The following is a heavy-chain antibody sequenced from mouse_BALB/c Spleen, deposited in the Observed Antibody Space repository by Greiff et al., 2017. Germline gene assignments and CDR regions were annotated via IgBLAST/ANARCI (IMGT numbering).Heavy chain of an antibody. CDR3: ARDGNYFYAMDY. CDR1: GYSFTGYF. J-gene: IGHJ4*01. V-gene: IGHV1-20*02. D-gene: IGHD2-1*01. CDR2: INPYNGDT. Sequence: EVQLVESGPELVKPGASVKISCKASGYSFTGYFMNWVMQSHGKSLEWIGRINPYNGDTFYNQKFKGKATLTVDKSSSTAHMELRSLASEDSAVYYCARDGNYFYAMDYWGQGTSVTVSS.